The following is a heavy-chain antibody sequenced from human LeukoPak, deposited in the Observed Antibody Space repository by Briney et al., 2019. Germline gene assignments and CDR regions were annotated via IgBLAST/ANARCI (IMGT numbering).Heavy chain of an antibody. CDR3: ARDGMWFGEFRFDY. CDR2: INHSGST. CDR1: GYSLSNHY. J-gene: IGHJ4*02. D-gene: IGHD3-10*01. Sequence: SETLSLTCAVYGYSLSNHYWIWIRQPPGKGLEWIGEINHSGSTNYNPSLKSRVTISVDTFKNQFFLKLSSVTAADTAVYYCARDGMWFGEFRFDYWGQGTLVTVSS. V-gene: IGHV4-34*01.